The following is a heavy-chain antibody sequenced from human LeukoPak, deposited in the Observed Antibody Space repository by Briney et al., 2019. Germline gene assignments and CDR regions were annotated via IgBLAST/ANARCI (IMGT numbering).Heavy chain of an antibody. V-gene: IGHV1-18*01. CDR3: ARGRLVRGIPFDY. J-gene: IGHJ4*02. D-gene: IGHD6-19*01. CDR1: GYTFTSYG. CDR2: ISAYNGNT. Sequence: GASVKVSCKASGYTFTSYGISWVRQAPGQGLEWMGWISAYNGNTNYAQKLQGRVTMTRDTSISTAYMELSRLRSDDTAVYYCARGRLVRGIPFDYWGQGTLVTVSS.